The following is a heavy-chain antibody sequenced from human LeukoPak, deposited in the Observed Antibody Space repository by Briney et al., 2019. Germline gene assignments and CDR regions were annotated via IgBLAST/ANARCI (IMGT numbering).Heavy chain of an antibody. J-gene: IGHJ4*02. Sequence: GGSLRLSCAASGFTFSSYSMNWVRQAPGKGLEWVSSISSSSSYIYYADSVKGRFTISRDNAKNSLYLQMNSLRAEDTAVYYCARDTVATAIDYWGQGTLVTVSS. V-gene: IGHV3-21*01. CDR1: GFTFSSYS. CDR3: ARDTVATAIDY. CDR2: ISSSSSYI. D-gene: IGHD4-17*01.